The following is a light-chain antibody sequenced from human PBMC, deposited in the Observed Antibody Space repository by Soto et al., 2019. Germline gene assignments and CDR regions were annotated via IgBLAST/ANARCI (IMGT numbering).Light chain of an antibody. Sequence: QSALTQPASVSGSPGQSITISCTGTSSDVGGYNYVSWYQQHPGKAPKLMIYDVSNRPSGVSNRFSGSKSGNTASLTISGLQAEDEADYYFSSYTSSSTVVVFGGGTQLTVL. J-gene: IGLJ2*01. CDR1: SSDVGGYNY. CDR2: DVS. CDR3: SSYTSSSTVVV. V-gene: IGLV2-14*01.